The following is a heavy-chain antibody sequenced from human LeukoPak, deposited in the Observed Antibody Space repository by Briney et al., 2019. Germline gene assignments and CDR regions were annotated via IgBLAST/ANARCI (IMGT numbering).Heavy chain of an antibody. CDR1: GFTFSSFA. V-gene: IGHV3-23*01. D-gene: IGHD6-19*01. Sequence: PGGSLRLSCAASGFTFSSFAMNWVRQAPGKGLEWVSTISGTGDSTNYADSVKGRFTISRDNSKNTLSLQLSSLRAEDTAVYYCAKDYSSGWYDYWGQGTLVTVSS. CDR2: ISGTGDST. CDR3: AKDYSSGWYDY. J-gene: IGHJ4*02.